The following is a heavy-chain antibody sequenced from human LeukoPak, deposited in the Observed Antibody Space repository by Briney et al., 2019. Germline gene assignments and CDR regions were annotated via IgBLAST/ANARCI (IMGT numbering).Heavy chain of an antibody. J-gene: IGHJ4*02. CDR2: IYYGGST. V-gene: IGHV4-59*01. D-gene: IGHD6-19*01. CDR1: GGSISSYY. Sequence: SETLSRTCTVSGGSISSYYWSWIRQPPGKGLEWIGYIYYGGSTNYNPSLKSRVTISVDTSKNQFSLKLSSVTAADTAVYYCARVISGWYYFDYWGQGTLVTVSS. CDR3: ARVISGWYYFDY.